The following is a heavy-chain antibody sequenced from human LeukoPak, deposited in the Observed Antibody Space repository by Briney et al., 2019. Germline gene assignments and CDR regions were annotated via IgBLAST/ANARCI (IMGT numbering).Heavy chain of an antibody. J-gene: IGHJ3*02. V-gene: IGHV4-34*01. D-gene: IGHD2-2*01. CDR1: GGSFSGYY. Sequence: SETLSLTCAVYGGSFSGYYWSWIRQPPGKGLEWIGEINHSGSTNYNPSLKSRATISVDTSKNQFSLKLSSVTAADTAVYYCASLWPYQLSAFDIWGQGTMVTVSS. CDR3: ASLWPYQLSAFDI. CDR2: INHSGST.